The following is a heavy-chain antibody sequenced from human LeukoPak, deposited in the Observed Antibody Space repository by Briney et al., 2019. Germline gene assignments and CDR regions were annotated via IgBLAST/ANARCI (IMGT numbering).Heavy chain of an antibody. CDR3: ARALGSNSDF. V-gene: IGHV3-74*01. Sequence: PGGSLRLSCAVSGFTFSNYWMHWVRQAPGKGLVWVSRLNSDESRINYADSVKGRFTIYRDNAKNTLYLQMNSLRAEDTAVYYCARALGSNSDFWGQGTLVTVSS. J-gene: IGHJ4*02. CDR2: LNSDESRI. D-gene: IGHD1-26*01. CDR1: GFTFSNYW.